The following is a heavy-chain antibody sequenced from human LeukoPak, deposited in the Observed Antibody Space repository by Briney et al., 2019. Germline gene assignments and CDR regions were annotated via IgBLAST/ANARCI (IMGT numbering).Heavy chain of an antibody. Sequence: ASVKVSCKASGYTFTDWYIHWVRQAPGQGLEWLGWFNPNTGGTNFAQKFQGRVTMTGDTSFSTAYLELDRLRSDDTAVYYCAREIVLEVYTSPRPFDYWGQGTLITVSS. CDR2: FNPNTGGT. D-gene: IGHD2-8*02. J-gene: IGHJ4*02. V-gene: IGHV1-2*02. CDR3: AREIVLEVYTSPRPFDY. CDR1: GYTFTDWY.